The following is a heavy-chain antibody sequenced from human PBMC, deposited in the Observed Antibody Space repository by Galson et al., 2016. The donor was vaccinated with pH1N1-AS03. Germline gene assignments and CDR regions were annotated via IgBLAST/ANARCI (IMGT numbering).Heavy chain of an antibody. Sequence: SGGTFSSFAISWVRQAPGQGLEWMGGIIPIFGTPNYAQKFQGRVTITADKSTFTAYMELSSLRSEDTAVYYCARPRGWSGHDAFDIWGQGTTVTVSS. CDR2: IIPIFGTP. CDR3: ARPRGWSGHDAFDI. J-gene: IGHJ3*02. CDR1: GGTFSSFA. D-gene: IGHD3-3*01. V-gene: IGHV1-69*06.